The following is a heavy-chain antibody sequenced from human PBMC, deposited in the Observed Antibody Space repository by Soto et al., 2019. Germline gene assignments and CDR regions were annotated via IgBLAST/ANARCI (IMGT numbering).Heavy chain of an antibody. CDR3: ARDLSSGWYLEGLDY. D-gene: IGHD6-19*01. CDR1: GFTFSSYG. CDR2: IWYDGSNK. Sequence: QVQLVESGGGVVQPGRSLRLSCAASGFTFSSYGMHWVRQAPGKGLEWVAVIWYDGSNKYYADSVKGRFTISRDNSKNTLYLQMNSLIAEDTAVYYCARDLSSGWYLEGLDYWGQGTLVTVSS. V-gene: IGHV3-33*01. J-gene: IGHJ4*02.